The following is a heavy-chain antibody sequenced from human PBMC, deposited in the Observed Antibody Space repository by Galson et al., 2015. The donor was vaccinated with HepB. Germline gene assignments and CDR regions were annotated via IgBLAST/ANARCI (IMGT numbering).Heavy chain of an antibody. CDR2: ISTNGAPI. D-gene: IGHD4/OR15-4a*01. CDR1: GFTFSCFT. Sequence: SLILSCAASGFTFSCFTMGWVRQTPGEGLQWVSYISTNGAPISYTNPVKGRFTVARDNAKNTVSLQMTSLRDEDAGVYYCETTKFGNGAYWTFEMWGQGTLVIVSS. V-gene: IGHV3-48*02. J-gene: IGHJ4*03. CDR3: ETTKFGNGAYWTFEM.